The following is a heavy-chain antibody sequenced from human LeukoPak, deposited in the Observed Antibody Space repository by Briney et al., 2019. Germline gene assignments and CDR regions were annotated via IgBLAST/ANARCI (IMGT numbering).Heavy chain of an antibody. CDR3: ARWSYYGSGSYYNMGYYYYYGMDV. CDR1: GGTLSSYA. V-gene: IGHV1-69*13. J-gene: IGHJ6*04. CDR2: IIPIFGTA. Sequence: SVKVSCKASGGTLSSYAISWVGQAPGQGLEWMGGIIPIFGTANYAQKFQGRVTITADESTSTAYMELSSLRSEDTAVYYCARWSYYGSGSYYNMGYYYYYGMDVWGKGTTVTVSS. D-gene: IGHD3-10*01.